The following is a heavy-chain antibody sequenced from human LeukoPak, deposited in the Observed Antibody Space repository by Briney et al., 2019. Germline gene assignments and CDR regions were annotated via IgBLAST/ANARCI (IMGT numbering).Heavy chain of an antibody. CDR2: IIPNFGIA. CDR1: GGTFISYA. Sequence: ASVKVSCKASGGTFISYAISWVRQAPGQGLEWMGRIIPNFGIANYAQKFQGRVTITADKSTSTAYMELSSLRSEDTAVYYCARELSSGSYTRSYYFDYWGQGTLVTVSS. CDR3: ARELSSGSYTRSYYFDY. J-gene: IGHJ4*02. V-gene: IGHV1-69*04. D-gene: IGHD1-26*01.